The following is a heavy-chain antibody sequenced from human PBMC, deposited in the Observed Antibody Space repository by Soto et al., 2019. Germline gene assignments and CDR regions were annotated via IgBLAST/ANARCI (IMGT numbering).Heavy chain of an antibody. CDR3: ARTRDYGEPWDYYYGMDV. CDR1: GGSISSYC. V-gene: IGHV4-59*01. D-gene: IGHD2-21*01. J-gene: IGHJ6*02. CDR2: IYYSGST. Sequence: TSETLSLTCTVSGGSISSYCGSWIRQPPGKGLEWIGYIYYSGSTNYNPSLKSRVTISVDTSKNQFSLKLSSVTAADTAVYYCARTRDYGEPWDYYYGMDVWGQGTTVTVSS.